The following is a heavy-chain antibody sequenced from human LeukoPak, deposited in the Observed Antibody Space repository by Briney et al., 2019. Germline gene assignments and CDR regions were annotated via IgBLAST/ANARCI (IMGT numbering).Heavy chain of an antibody. D-gene: IGHD4-11*01. CDR3: VRGTTTVTVFEY. Sequence: GVSLTLSCSASGFTFSSYSMNWLRQAPGKALEGFSSISSSSSYIYHAYSVKGRFTISRDNAKNSVYLEMKSLRAEETAVYYCVRGTTTVTVFEYWGQGTLVIVSS. V-gene: IGHV3-21*01. CDR1: GFTFSSYS. J-gene: IGHJ4*02. CDR2: ISSSSSYI.